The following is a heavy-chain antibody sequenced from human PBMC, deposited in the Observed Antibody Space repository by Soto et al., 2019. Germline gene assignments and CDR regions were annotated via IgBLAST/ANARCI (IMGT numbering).Heavy chain of an antibody. D-gene: IGHD2-15*01. CDR2: IYYSGST. CDR3: ARRYGGTFDY. CDR1: GGSISSYY. J-gene: IGHJ4*02. Sequence: ETLSLTCTVSGGSISSYYWSWIRQPPGKGLEWIGYIYYSGSTNYNPSLKSRVTISVDTSKNQFSLKLNSVTAADTAVYYCARRYGGTFDYWGPGTLVTSPQ. V-gene: IGHV4-59*08.